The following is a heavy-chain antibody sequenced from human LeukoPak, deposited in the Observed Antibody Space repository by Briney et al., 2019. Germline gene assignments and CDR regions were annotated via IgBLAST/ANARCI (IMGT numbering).Heavy chain of an antibody. V-gene: IGHV1-2*02. CDR3: ARANKYSSSSWFDP. D-gene: IGHD6-13*01. J-gene: IGHJ5*02. Sequence: GASVKVSCKASGYTFTGYYMHWVRQAPGQGLEWMGWINPNSGGTNYAQKFQGRVTMTRDTSISTAYMELRSLRSDDTAVYYCARANKYSSSSWFDPWGQGTLVTVSS. CDR2: INPNSGGT. CDR1: GYTFTGYY.